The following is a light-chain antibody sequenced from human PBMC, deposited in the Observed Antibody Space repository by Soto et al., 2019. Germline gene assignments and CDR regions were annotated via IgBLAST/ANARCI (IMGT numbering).Light chain of an antibody. Sequence: DIQMTQSPSTLSASVGDRVTISCRASQDIGSFLAWYQHKPGKAPKLLIYDASTLQTGVPSRFRGSGSGTDFTLKISRVEAEDVGVYYCMQGLQDLTFGQGTRLEIK. CDR3: MQGLQDLT. CDR1: QDIGSF. V-gene: IGKV1-5*01. J-gene: IGKJ5*01. CDR2: DAS.